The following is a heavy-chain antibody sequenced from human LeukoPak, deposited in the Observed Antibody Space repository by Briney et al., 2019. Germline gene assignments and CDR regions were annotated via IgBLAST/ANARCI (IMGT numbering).Heavy chain of an antibody. CDR2: IYYSGST. CDR1: GGSISSYY. J-gene: IGHJ3*02. Sequence: SETLSLTCTVSGGSISSYYWSWIRQPPGKGLEWIGYIYYSGSTNYNPSLKSRVTISVDTSKNQFSLKLSSVTAADTAVYYCARRGGPRYCSSGSCYRDAFDIWGQGTMVTVSS. CDR3: ARRGGPRYCSSGSCYRDAFDI. V-gene: IGHV4-59*01. D-gene: IGHD2-15*01.